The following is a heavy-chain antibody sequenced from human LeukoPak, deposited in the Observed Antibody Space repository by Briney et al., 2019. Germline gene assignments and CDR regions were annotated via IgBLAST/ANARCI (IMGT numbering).Heavy chain of an antibody. CDR1: GASFSDYY. J-gene: IGHJ5*02. D-gene: IGHD6-6*01. CDR3: ATSSQLGSYNWFDP. CDR2: LDHSELT. Sequence: SDTLSLTCAVYGASFSDYYWSWIRQSPGKGLEGSGDLDHSELTKYSPSHKSSLTISLDTSTNPFSLDLTSVTAADTAVYYCATSSQLGSYNWFDPWGQGTLVTVSA. V-gene: IGHV4-34*01.